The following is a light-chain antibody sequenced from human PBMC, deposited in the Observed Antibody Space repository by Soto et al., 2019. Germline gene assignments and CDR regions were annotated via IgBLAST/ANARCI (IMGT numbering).Light chain of an antibody. CDR1: SGHSNYA. Sequence: QLVLTQSPSPSASLGAPSKPTAPLSSGHSNYAIAWHQQQPEKGPRYLMKVNSGGSHIKGDGIPDRFSGSSSGAERYLFISSLQSEDEADYYCQTWGTGSAIVVFGGGTQLTVL. CDR2: VNSGGSH. CDR3: QTWGTGSAIVV. V-gene: IGLV4-69*01. J-gene: IGLJ7*01.